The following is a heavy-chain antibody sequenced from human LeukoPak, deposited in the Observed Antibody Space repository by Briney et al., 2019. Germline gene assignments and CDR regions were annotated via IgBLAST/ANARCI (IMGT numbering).Heavy chain of an antibody. CDR1: GYTFTGYY. CDR2: INPNSGGT. J-gene: IGHJ4*02. D-gene: IGHD2-15*01. V-gene: IGHV1-2*02. Sequence: GASVKVSCKASGYTFTGYYMHWVRQAPGQGLEWMGWINPNSGGTNYAQKFQGRVTMTRDTSISTAYMELSRLRSDDTAVYYCARVDRGYCSGGSCQDYWGRGTLVTVSS. CDR3: ARVDRGYCSGGSCQDY.